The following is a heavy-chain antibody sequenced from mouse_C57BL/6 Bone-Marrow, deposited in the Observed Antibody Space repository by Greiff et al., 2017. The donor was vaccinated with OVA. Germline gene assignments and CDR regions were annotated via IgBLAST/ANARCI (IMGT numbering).Heavy chain of an antibody. J-gene: IGHJ2*01. CDR2: LYPGSGNT. D-gene: IGHD1-3*01. CDR1: GYSFTSYY. CDR3: AIKSSSLDY. V-gene: IGHV1-66*01. Sequence: VQLQQSGPELVKPGASVKLSCKASGYSFTSYYIHWVKQRPGQGLEWIGWLYPGSGNTKYNEKFKGKATLTADTSSSTPYMQLSSLTSEDALDCYCAIKSSSLDYWGQGTTLTVSS.